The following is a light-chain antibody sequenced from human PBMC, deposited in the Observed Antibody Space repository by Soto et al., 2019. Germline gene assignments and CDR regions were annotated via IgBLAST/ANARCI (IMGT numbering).Light chain of an antibody. Sequence: EIVMTQSPATLSVSPGERATLSCWASKSISSNLAWYQQKPGQAPSLLIYGASTRATGNPARFSGSGSGTVLTPTIGSLQSEDFSGYYCQQYNNWHPYTFGQGTMLVIK. CDR1: KSISSN. V-gene: IGKV3-15*01. CDR3: QQYNNWHPYT. CDR2: GAS. J-gene: IGKJ2*01.